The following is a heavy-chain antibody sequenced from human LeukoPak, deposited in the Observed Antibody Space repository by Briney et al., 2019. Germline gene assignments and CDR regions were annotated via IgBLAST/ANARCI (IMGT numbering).Heavy chain of an antibody. D-gene: IGHD3-10*02. Sequence: SWETLSLTCTVSGGFTSDYHWNWIRQPAGQGLEWLGRVYYTSNNAYNTSLASRLTMSLDTARNQFSLTVTPVTAAHTAVYYCARGGTLFTYFDSWGQVTRVTVSS. CDR3: ARGGTLFTYFDS. J-gene: IGHJ4*02. V-gene: IGHV4-4*07. CDR1: GGFTSDYH. CDR2: VYYTSNN.